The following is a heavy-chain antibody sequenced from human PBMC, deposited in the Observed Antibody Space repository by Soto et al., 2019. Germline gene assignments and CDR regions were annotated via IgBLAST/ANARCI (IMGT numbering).Heavy chain of an antibody. CDR2: IYYSGST. CDR1: GGSISSYY. V-gene: IGHV4-59*08. Sequence: SETLSLTCTVSGGSISSYYWSWIRQPPGKGLEWIGYIYYSGSTNYNPSLKSRVTISVDTSKNQFSLKLSSVTAADTAVYYCARRRLRATSDDAFDIWGQGTMVTVSS. J-gene: IGHJ3*02. D-gene: IGHD5-12*01. CDR3: ARRRLRATSDDAFDI.